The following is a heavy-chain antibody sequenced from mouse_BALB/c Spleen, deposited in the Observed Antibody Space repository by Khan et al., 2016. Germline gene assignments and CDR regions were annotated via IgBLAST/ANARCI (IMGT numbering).Heavy chain of an antibody. V-gene: IGHV9-3-1*01. CDR1: GYTFTNFG. CDR2: INTYTGEP. J-gene: IGHJ4*01. CDR3: ARLGRGYAMDY. Sequence: QIQLVQSGPELKKPGETVKISCKASGYTFTNFGMNWVKQAPGKGLKWMGWINTYTGEPTYADDFKGRFAFSLETSASPAYLQINNLKNEDTATYFCARLGRGYAMDYWGQGTSVTVSS.